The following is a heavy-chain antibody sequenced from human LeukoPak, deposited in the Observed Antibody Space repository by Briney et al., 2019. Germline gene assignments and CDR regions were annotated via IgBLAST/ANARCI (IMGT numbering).Heavy chain of an antibody. CDR3: ARPYYYDSRIDP. V-gene: IGHV4-30-4*01. CDR1: GGSISSGDYY. CDR2: MYYSGST. Sequence: SETLSLTCTVSGGSISSGDYYWSWIRRPPGKGLEWVGYMYYSGSTYYNPSLKSRVTISVDTSKNQFSLQLSSVTAADTAVYYCARPYYYDSRIDPWGQGTLVTVSS. D-gene: IGHD3-22*01. J-gene: IGHJ5*02.